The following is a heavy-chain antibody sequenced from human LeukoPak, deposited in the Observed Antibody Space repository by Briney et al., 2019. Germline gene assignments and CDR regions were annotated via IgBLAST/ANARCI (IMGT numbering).Heavy chain of an antibody. CDR2: ISYDGSNK. CDR1: GFTFSSFG. V-gene: IGHV3-30*03. J-gene: IGHJ4*02. Sequence: GGSLRLSCVASGFTFSSFGMHWVRQAPGKGLEWVAVISYDGSNKYYADSVKGRFTISRDNSKNTLYLQMNSLRAEDTAVYYCAREGSPVPDYWGQGTLVTVSS. CDR3: AREGSPVPDY.